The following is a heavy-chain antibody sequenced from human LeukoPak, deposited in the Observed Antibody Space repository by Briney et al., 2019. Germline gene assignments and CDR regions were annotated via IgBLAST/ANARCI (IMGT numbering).Heavy chain of an antibody. Sequence: GGSLRLSCAASGFTFSNAWMSWVRQAPGKGLEWVGRIKSKTDGGTTDYAAPVKGRFTISRDDSKNTLYLQMNSLKTEDTAVYYCTTVRYSYGLGNDYWGQGTLVTVSS. J-gene: IGHJ4*02. CDR1: GFTFSNAW. CDR3: TTVRYSYGLGNDY. V-gene: IGHV3-15*01. CDR2: IKSKTDGGTT. D-gene: IGHD5-18*01.